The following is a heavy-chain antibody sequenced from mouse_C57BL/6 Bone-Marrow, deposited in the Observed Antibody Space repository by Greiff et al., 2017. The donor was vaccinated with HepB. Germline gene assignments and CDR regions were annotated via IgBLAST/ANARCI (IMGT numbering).Heavy chain of an antibody. CDR1: GFNIKDYY. CDR2: IDPEDGDT. CDR3: ARDHYGSSLYFDY. V-gene: IGHV14-2*01. Sequence: EVQLQQSGAELVKPGASVKLSCTASGFNIKDYYMHWVKQRTEQGLEWIGRIDPEDGDTKYAPKFQGKATITADTSSNTAYLQLSSLTSEDTAVYYCARDHYGSSLYFDYWGQGTTLTVSS. J-gene: IGHJ2*01. D-gene: IGHD1-1*01.